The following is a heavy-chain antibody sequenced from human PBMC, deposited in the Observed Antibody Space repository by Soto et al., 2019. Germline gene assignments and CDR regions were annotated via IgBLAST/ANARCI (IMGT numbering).Heavy chain of an antibody. CDR3: AKERIAVAGAELDY. CDR1: GFTFSSYG. Sequence: PGGSLRLSCAASGFTFSSYGMHWVRQAPGKGLEWVAVTSYDGSNKYYADSVKGRFTISRDNSKNTLYLQMNSLRAEDTAVYYCAKERIAVAGAELDYWGQGTLVTVSS. CDR2: TSYDGSNK. V-gene: IGHV3-30*18. J-gene: IGHJ4*02. D-gene: IGHD6-19*01.